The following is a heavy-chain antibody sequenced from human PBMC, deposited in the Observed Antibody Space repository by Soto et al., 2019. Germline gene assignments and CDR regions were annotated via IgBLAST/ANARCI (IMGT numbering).Heavy chain of an antibody. J-gene: IGHJ5*02. CDR1: GFTFSSYA. Sequence: QVQLVESGGGVVQPGRSLRLSCAASGFTFSSYAMHWVRQAPGKGLEWVAVISYDGSNKYYADSVKGRFTISRDNSKKTLYLQMNSLRAEATAVYYCARDGGGIVGATVYCWFDPWGQGTLVTVSS. V-gene: IGHV3-30-3*01. CDR2: ISYDGSNK. CDR3: ARDGGGIVGATVYCWFDP. D-gene: IGHD1-26*01.